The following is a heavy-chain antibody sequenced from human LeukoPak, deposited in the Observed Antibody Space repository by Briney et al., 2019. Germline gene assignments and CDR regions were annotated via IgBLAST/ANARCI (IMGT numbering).Heavy chain of an antibody. CDR3: ARDRGYYDVGAFDI. V-gene: IGHV4-4*07. CDR2: IYTSGST. Sequence: SETLSLTCTVSGGSISSYYWSWIRQPAGKGLEWIGRIYTSGSTNYNPSLKSRVTMSVDPSKNQFSLKLSSVTAADTAVYYCARDRGYYDVGAFDIWAKGQWSPSLQ. CDR1: GGSISSYY. D-gene: IGHD3-22*01. J-gene: IGHJ3*02.